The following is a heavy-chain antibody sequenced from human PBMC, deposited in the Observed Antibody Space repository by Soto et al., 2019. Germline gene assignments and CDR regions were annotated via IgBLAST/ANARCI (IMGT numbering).Heavy chain of an antibody. J-gene: IGHJ4*02. Sequence: QVQLQESGPGLVKPSQTLSLTCTVSGGSISSTGYFWTWIRQHPGKGLEWIGYIFYSGRTFHHPSLKSRVTLSVDTSKNQFSLELSSVTAADTAVYYCAREAGSGDYFDYWGQGTLVTVSS. V-gene: IGHV4-31*03. CDR2: IFYSGRT. CDR3: AREAGSGDYFDY. D-gene: IGHD1-26*01. CDR1: GGSISSTGYF.